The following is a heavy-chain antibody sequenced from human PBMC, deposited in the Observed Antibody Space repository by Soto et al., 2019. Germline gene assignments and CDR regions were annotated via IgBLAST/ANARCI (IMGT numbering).Heavy chain of an antibody. Sequence: QVQLQPRGAGLLKPSETLSLTCAVYGRSFSGYYWNWIRQPPGKGLEWIGEINHSGSTNYNPSLKSRVTISVDTSKNQFSLKLSSVTAADTAVYYCARGWGRIFDYWGQGTLVTVSS. V-gene: IGHV4-34*01. CDR3: ARGWGRIFDY. D-gene: IGHD7-27*01. CDR1: GRSFSGYY. J-gene: IGHJ4*02. CDR2: INHSGST.